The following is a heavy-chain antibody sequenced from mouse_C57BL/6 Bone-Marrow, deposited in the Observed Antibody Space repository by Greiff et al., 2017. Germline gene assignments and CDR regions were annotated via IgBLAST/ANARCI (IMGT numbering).Heavy chain of an antibody. V-gene: IGHV14-3*01. CDR3: ASLRQLRLGTGWAMDY. J-gene: IGHJ4*01. D-gene: IGHD3-2*02. Sequence: VQLQQSVAELVRPGASVKLSCTASGFNIKNTYMHWVKQRPEQGLEWIGRIDPANGNTKYAPKFQGKATITADTSSNTAYLQLSSLTSEDTAIYYCASLRQLRLGTGWAMDYWGQGTSVTVSS. CDR1: GFNIKNTY. CDR2: IDPANGNT.